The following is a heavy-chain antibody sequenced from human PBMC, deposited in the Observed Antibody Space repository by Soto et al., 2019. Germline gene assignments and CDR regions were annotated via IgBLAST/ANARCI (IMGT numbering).Heavy chain of an antibody. D-gene: IGHD3-3*01. CDR2: INAGNGNT. Sequence: ASVKVSCKASGYTFTTYGMHWVRQAPGQRLEWMGWINAGNGNTESSEKFQDRVTITRDTSASTAYMELSRLRSEDTAVYLCARECDVWSGYYTGMCYWGQGTLVTVSS. J-gene: IGHJ4*02. V-gene: IGHV1-3*01. CDR1: GYTFTTYG. CDR3: ARECDVWSGYYTGMCY.